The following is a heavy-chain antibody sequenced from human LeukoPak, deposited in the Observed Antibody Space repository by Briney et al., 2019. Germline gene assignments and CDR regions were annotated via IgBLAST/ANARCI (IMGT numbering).Heavy chain of an antibody. J-gene: IGHJ5*02. CDR2: IYYSGST. CDR1: GGSISSYY. V-gene: IGHV4-59*01. D-gene: IGHD2-21*02. Sequence: PETLSLTCTVSGGSISSYYWSWIRQPPGKGLEWIGYIYYSGSTNYNPSLKSRVTISVDTSKNQFSLKLSSVTAADTAVYYCARFRDMFDPWGQGTLVTVSS. CDR3: ARFRDMFDP.